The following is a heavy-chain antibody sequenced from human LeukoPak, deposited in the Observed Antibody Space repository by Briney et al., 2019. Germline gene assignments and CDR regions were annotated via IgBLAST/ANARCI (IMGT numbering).Heavy chain of an antibody. CDR2: IKQDGSEK. Sequence: PGGSLRLSCAASAFTFSNYWMSWVRQAPGKRLEWVANIKQDGSEKYYVVSVKGRFTISRDNAKNSLYLQMNSLRAEDTAVYYCARGGGWQQDAADYWGQGTLVTVSS. CDR1: AFTFSNYW. D-gene: IGHD5-24*01. J-gene: IGHJ4*02. CDR3: ARGGGWQQDAADY. V-gene: IGHV3-7*05.